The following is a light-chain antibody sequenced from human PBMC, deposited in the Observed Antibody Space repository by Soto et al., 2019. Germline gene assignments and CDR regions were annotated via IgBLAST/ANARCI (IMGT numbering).Light chain of an antibody. V-gene: IGKV1-33*01. J-gene: IGKJ3*01. CDR1: QDINKY. Sequence: DIQMSQSPSSLSASVGDRVTITCQASQDINKYINWYQQKPGKAPKLLIYDASNLETGVPSRFSGSGSGTDFTFTISSLQPEDIATYYCQQYDNLLFTFGPGTKVDIK. CDR2: DAS. CDR3: QQYDNLLFT.